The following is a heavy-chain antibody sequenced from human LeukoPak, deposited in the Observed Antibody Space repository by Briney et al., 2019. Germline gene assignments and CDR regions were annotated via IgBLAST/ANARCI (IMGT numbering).Heavy chain of an antibody. V-gene: IGHV4-34*01. CDR3: ARSIGGDRNFDY. CDR2: INHSGST. Sequence: SETLSLTCAVYGGSFSGYYWSWIRQPPVKGLEWIGEINHSGSTNYNPSLKSRVTISVDTSKNQFSLKLSSVTAADTAVYYCARSIGGDRNFDYWGQGTLVTVSS. J-gene: IGHJ4*02. D-gene: IGHD4-17*01. CDR1: GGSFSGYY.